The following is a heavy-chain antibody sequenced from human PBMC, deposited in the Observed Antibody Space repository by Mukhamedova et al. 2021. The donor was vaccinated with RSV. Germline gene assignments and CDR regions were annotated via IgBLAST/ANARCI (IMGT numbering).Heavy chain of an antibody. V-gene: IGHV3-7*01. CDR3: ARDRRPIVPAARYFDY. J-gene: IGHJ4*02. CDR2: EK. D-gene: IGHD2-2*01. Sequence: EKYYVESVKGRFTVSRDNAKNSLYLEMNSLRAEDTAVYHCARDRRPIVPAARYFDYWGQGTLVTVSS.